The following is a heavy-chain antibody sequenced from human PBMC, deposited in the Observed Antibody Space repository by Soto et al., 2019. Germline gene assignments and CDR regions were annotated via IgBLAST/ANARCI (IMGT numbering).Heavy chain of an antibody. J-gene: IGHJ3*02. CDR1: GYTFTSYA. V-gene: IGHV1-3*01. D-gene: IGHD4-17*01. CDR2: INAGNGNT. Sequence: QVQLVQSGAEVKKPGASVKVSCKASGYTFTSYAMHWVRQAPGQRLEWMGWINAGNGNTKYSQKCRGRVTITRDTSSSTAYMELSSLRSEGTAVYYCARYRGDYGFDAFDIWGQGTMVPVSS. CDR3: ARYRGDYGFDAFDI.